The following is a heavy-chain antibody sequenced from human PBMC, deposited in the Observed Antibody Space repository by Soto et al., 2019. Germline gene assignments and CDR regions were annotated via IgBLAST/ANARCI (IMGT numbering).Heavy chain of an antibody. V-gene: IGHV3-30*18. D-gene: IGHD1-7*01. J-gene: IGHJ4*02. Sequence: GGSLRLSCQASGFNFDNYGMHWVRQAPGKGLEWVAVITYDGSFQYYADSVKGRFTISRDNSKNTLPLHLNTLKPEDTAVYHCAKDRVGGTFYTPLGFWGQGTLVTVSS. CDR3: AKDRVGGTFYTPLGF. CDR2: ITYDGSFQ. CDR1: GFNFDNYG.